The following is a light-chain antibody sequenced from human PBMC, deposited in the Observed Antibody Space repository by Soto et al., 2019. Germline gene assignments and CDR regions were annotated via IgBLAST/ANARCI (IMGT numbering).Light chain of an antibody. CDR2: SAS. CDR3: QQAKNLPLT. V-gene: IGKV1-12*01. J-gene: IGKJ4*01. CDR1: QSISSW. Sequence: DIQMTQSPSSVSASVGDSVTITCRASQSISSWLAWYQQKPGKAPNLLIYSASTLHIGVPSRFSGSGSDTDFTLTISSLQPEDFATYYCQQAKNLPLTVGGGTKVEVK.